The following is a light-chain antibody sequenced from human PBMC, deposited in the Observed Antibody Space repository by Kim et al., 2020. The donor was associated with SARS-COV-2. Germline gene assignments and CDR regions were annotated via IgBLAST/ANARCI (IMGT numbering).Light chain of an antibody. CDR2: GAS. Sequence: EIVLTQSPVTLSLSPGERATLSCRASQSVSSSYLAWYQQKPGQAPMLLIYGASSRATGIPDRFSGSGSGTDFTLTISRLEPEDFAVYYCQQYGSSPPLTFGGGTKVDIK. V-gene: IGKV3-20*01. CDR1: QSVSSSY. J-gene: IGKJ4*02. CDR3: QQYGSSPPLT.